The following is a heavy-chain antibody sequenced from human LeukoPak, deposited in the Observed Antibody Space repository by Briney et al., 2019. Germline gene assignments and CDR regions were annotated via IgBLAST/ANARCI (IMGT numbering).Heavy chain of an antibody. CDR2: FYASGST. CDR1: GGSISSGGYF. CDR3: ALGNCPTTSCYPGVAFDI. Sequence: HPSQTLSLTCTVSGGSISSGGYFWSWIRQPAGKGLEWIGRFYASGSTNYNPSLQSRVTISVDTSKNQFSLKLTSVTAADTAVYYCALGNCPTTSCYPGVAFDIWGQGTMVTVSS. V-gene: IGHV4-61*02. J-gene: IGHJ3*02. D-gene: IGHD2-2*01.